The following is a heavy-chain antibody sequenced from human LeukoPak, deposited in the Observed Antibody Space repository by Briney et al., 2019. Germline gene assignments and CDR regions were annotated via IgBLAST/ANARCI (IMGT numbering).Heavy chain of an antibody. CDR2: IYYSGST. J-gene: IGHJ4*02. CDR3: ARPGRVGAPGYFDY. CDR1: GGSISSSSYY. Sequence: KPSETLSLTCTVSGGSISSSSYYWGWTRQPPGKGLEWIGSIYYSGSTYYNPSLKSRVTISVDTSKNQFSLKLSSVTAADTAVYYCARPGRVGAPGYFDYWGQGTLVTVSS. D-gene: IGHD1-26*01. V-gene: IGHV4-39*01.